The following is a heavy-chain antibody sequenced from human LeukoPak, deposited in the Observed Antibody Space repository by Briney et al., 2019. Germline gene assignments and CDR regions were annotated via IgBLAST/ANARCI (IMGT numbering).Heavy chain of an antibody. CDR2: IYHSGST. V-gene: IGHV4-38-2*02. D-gene: IGHD3-9*01. Sequence: SETLSLTCTVSGYSISSGYYWGWIRQPPGKGLEWIGSIYHSGSTYYNPSLKSRVTISVDTSKNQFSLKLSSVTAADTAVYYCARVQDYDILTGPEGLDYWGQGTLVTVSS. CDR1: GYSISSGYY. J-gene: IGHJ4*02. CDR3: ARVQDYDILTGPEGLDY.